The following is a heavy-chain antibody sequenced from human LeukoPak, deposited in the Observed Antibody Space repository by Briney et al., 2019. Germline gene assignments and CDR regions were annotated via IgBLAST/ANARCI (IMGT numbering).Heavy chain of an antibody. CDR3: ATDTPDYYGMDV. V-gene: IGHV1-2*04. CDR1: GYTFTGYY. J-gene: IGHJ6*02. Sequence: ASVKVSCKASGYTFTGYYMHWVRQAPGQGLEWMGWINPNSGGTNYAQKFQGWVTMTEDTSTDTAYMELSSLRSEDTAVYYCATDTPDYYGMDVWGQGTTVTVSS. CDR2: INPNSGGT.